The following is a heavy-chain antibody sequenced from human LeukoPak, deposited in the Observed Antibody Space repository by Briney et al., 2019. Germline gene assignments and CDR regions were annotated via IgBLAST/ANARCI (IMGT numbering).Heavy chain of an antibody. D-gene: IGHD4-17*01. CDR2: IGGSGGST. J-gene: IGHJ1*01. Sequence: GGSLRLSCAASGFTFSSYAMSWVRQAPGKGLEWVSAIGGSGGSTYYADSVKGRFTISRDNSKNTLYLQMNSLRAEDTAVYYCAKDTDYGLEYFQHWGQGTLVTVSS. CDR3: AKDTDYGLEYFQH. CDR1: GFTFSSYA. V-gene: IGHV3-23*01.